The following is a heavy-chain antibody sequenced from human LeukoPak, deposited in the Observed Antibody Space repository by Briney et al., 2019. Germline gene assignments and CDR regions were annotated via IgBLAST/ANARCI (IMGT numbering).Heavy chain of an antibody. V-gene: IGHV1-69*05. J-gene: IGHJ5*02. CDR3: ARTQEWLFGSWFDP. D-gene: IGHD3-3*01. CDR1: GGTFSSYA. Sequence: SVKVSCEASGGTFSSYAISWVRQAPGQGLEWMGGIIPIFGTANYAQKFQGRVTITTDESTSTAYMELSSLRSEDTAVYYCARTQEWLFGSWFDPWGQGTLVTVSS. CDR2: IIPIFGTA.